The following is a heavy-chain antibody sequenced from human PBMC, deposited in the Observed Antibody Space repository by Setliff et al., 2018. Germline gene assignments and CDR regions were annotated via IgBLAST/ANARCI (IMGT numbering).Heavy chain of an antibody. D-gene: IGHD3-3*01. CDR3: ARENTAKNFWGEESDY. Sequence: SVKVSCKASGGTFSSYAISWVRQAPGQGLEWMGRIIPIFGTANYAQRFQGRVKMTRDTSTNTVFMQLNNLRFEDRAVYYCARENTAKNFWGEESDYWGQGTLVTVSS. CDR1: GGTFSSYA. CDR2: IIPIFGTA. V-gene: IGHV1-69*05. J-gene: IGHJ4*02.